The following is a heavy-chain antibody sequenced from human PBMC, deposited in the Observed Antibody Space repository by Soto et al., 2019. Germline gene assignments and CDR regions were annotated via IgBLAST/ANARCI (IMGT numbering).Heavy chain of an antibody. CDR3: ARDKATPTLNWFDP. J-gene: IGHJ5*02. V-gene: IGHV4-61*01. Sequence: PSETLSLTCTVSGGSVSSVTYYWSWIRQPPGKGLEWIGYIYYSGSTNYNPSLKSRVTISVDTSKNQFSLKLSSVTAADTAVYYCARDKATPTLNWFDPWGQGTLVTVSS. D-gene: IGHD5-12*01. CDR1: GGSVSSVTYY. CDR2: IYYSGST.